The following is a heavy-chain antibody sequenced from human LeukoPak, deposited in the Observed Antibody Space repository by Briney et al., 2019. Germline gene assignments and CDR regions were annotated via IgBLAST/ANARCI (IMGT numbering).Heavy chain of an antibody. CDR2: ISWNSGSI. V-gene: IGHV3-9*01. CDR1: GFTFSTYV. D-gene: IGHD2-2*02. J-gene: IGHJ4*02. Sequence: GGSLRLSCAASGFTFSTYVMHWVRQAPGKGLEWVSGISWNSGSIGYADSVKGRFTISRDNAKNSLYLQMNSLRAEDTALYHFAKPGGSSTSCYTLFLPPPPLDYWGQGTLVTVSS. CDR3: AKPGGSSTSCYTLFLPPPPLDY.